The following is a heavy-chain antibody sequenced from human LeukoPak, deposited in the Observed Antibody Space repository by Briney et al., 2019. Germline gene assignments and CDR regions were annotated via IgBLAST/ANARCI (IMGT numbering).Heavy chain of an antibody. V-gene: IGHV3-7*03. J-gene: IGHJ4*02. Sequence: PGGSLRLSCAASGFTFSSYWMSWVRQAPGKGLEWVANIKQDGSEKYYVDSVKGRFTISRDNAKNSLYLQMNSLRAEDTAVYYCARVQDYDYVWGSYCYFDYWGQGTLVTVSS. CDR1: GFTFSSYW. D-gene: IGHD3-16*01. CDR3: ARVQDYDYVWGSYCYFDY. CDR2: IKQDGSEK.